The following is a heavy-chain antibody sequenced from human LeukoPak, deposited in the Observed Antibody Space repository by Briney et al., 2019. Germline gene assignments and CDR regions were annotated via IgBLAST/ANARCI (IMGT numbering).Heavy chain of an antibody. CDR1: GYTFTGYY. V-gene: IGHV1-2*06. J-gene: IGHJ4*02. Sequence: ASVKVSCKASGYTFTGYYIHWVRQAPGQGLEWMGRINPNSGGTYYAQKFQGRVTMTRDTSISTAYMELSRLRSDDTAVYYCARARGYSYSIDYWGQGTLVTVSS. D-gene: IGHD5-18*01. CDR2: INPNSGGT. CDR3: ARARGYSYSIDY.